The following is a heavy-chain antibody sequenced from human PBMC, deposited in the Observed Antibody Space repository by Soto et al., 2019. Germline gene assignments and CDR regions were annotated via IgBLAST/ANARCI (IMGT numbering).Heavy chain of an antibody. CDR2: ISGSGGST. CDR1: GFTFSSYA. Sequence: GGSLRLSCAASGFTFSSYAMSWVRQAPGKGLEWVSAISGSGGSTYYADSVKGRFTISRDNSKNTLYLQMNSLRAEDTAVYYCAKRQQVAAAGHGLRSFGIKNEHLYFQHWGQGTLVTVSS. V-gene: IGHV3-23*01. D-gene: IGHD6-13*01. CDR3: AKRQQVAAAGHGLRSFGIKNEHLYFQH. J-gene: IGHJ1*01.